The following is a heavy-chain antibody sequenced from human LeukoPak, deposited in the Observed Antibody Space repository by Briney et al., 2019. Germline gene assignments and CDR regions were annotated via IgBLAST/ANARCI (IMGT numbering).Heavy chain of an antibody. D-gene: IGHD3-10*01. CDR3: ARDYAGSPDY. CDR1: GCTFSTYW. V-gene: IGHV3-74*03. CDR2: INGDGSTT. Sequence: GGALRLSCTASGCTFSTYWINWVRQSPGKGLVWVALINGDGSTTTHADSVKGRFTISRDNAKNTAYLQMNSLRDEDTAVYYCARDYAGSPDYWGQGTLVTVSA. J-gene: IGHJ4*02.